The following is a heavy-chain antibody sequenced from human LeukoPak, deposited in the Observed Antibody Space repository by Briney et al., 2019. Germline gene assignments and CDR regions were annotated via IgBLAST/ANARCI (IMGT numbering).Heavy chain of an antibody. J-gene: IGHJ6*03. CDR1: GGTFSSYA. Sequence: GASVKVPCKASGGTFSSYAISWVRQAPGQGLEWMGGIIPIFGTANYAQKFQGRVTITADESTSTAYMELSSLRSEDTAVYYCARVAGYSTYYMDVWAKGPRSPSP. D-gene: IGHD5-18*01. V-gene: IGHV1-69*13. CDR2: IIPIFGTA. CDR3: ARVAGYSTYYMDV.